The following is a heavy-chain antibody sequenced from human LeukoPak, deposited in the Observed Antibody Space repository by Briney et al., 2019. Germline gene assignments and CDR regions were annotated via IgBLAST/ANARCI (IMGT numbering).Heavy chain of an antibody. CDR2: ISGSGGST. CDR3: AKALRFLEWSPNY. V-gene: IGHV3-23*01. CDR1: GFTVNSNY. D-gene: IGHD3-3*01. J-gene: IGHJ4*02. Sequence: GGSLRLSCAASGFTVNSNYMSWVRQAPGKGLEWVSAISGSGGSTYYADSVKGRFTISRDNSKNTLYLQMNSLRAEDTAVYYCAKALRFLEWSPNYWGQGTLVTVSS.